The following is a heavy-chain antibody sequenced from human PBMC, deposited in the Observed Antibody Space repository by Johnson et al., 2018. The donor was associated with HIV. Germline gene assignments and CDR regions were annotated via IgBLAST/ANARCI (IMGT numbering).Heavy chain of an antibody. CDR2: ISGSGGST. CDR3: ARAHYDSSGYLLKGGAFDI. CDR1: GFTFSSYA. D-gene: IGHD3-22*01. V-gene: IGHV3-23*04. Sequence: VQLVESGGGVVQPGRSLRLSCAASGFTFSSYAMSWVRQAPGKGLEWVSAISGSGGSTYYADSVNGRFTISRDNSKNTLYLQMNSLRAEDTAVYYCARAHYDSSGYLLKGGAFDIWGQWTMVTVSS. J-gene: IGHJ3*02.